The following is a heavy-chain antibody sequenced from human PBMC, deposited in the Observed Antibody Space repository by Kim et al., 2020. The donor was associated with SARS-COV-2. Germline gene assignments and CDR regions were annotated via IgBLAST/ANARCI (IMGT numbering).Heavy chain of an antibody. CDR2: IIPILGIA. CDR3: AREGEARDIVLMVRFDP. Sequence: SVKVSCKASGGTFSSYAISWVRQAPGQGLEWMGRIIPILGIANYAQKFQGRVTITADKSTSTAYMELSSLRSEDTAVYYCAREGEARDIVLMVRFDPWGQGTLVTVSS. J-gene: IGHJ5*02. V-gene: IGHV1-69*04. CDR1: GGTFSSYA. D-gene: IGHD2-8*01.